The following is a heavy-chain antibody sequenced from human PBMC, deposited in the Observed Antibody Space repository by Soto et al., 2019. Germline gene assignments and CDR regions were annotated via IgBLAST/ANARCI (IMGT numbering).Heavy chain of an antibody. CDR2: ISDYNGNT. D-gene: IGHD3-16*01. Sequence: QVQVVQSGAEVEKPGASVKVSCKASGYTFVNYGISWVRQAPGQGLEWMGWISDYNGNTNYPRKFQGRVTMTTDTPRSTAYMELMSLTSDDTAAYYCASDRTSLGPYYRYGMGFWGRGTTVAVSA. V-gene: IGHV1-18*01. J-gene: IGHJ6*04. CDR3: ASDRTSLGPYYRYGMGF. CDR1: GYTFVNYG.